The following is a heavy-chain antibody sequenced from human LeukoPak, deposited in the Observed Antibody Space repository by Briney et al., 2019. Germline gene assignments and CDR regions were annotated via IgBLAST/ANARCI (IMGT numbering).Heavy chain of an antibody. Sequence: SVKVSCKASGYTFTSYGISWVRQAPGQGLEWMGGIIPIFGTANYAQKFQGRVTITADESTSTAYMELSSLRSEDTAVYYCARVTEPATLGDYWGQGTLVTVSS. CDR1: GYTFTSYG. V-gene: IGHV1-69*13. J-gene: IGHJ4*02. CDR2: IIPIFGTA. D-gene: IGHD1-14*01. CDR3: ARVTEPATLGDY.